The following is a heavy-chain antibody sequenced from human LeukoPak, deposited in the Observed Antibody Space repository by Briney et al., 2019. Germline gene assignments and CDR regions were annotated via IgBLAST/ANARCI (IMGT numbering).Heavy chain of an antibody. Sequence: ASVKVSCKASGYTFTSYGISWVRQAPGQGLEWMGWISAYNGNTNYAQKLQGRVAMTTDTSTSTAYMELRSLRSDDTAVYYCARVGCSSTSCYWGYYYYGMDVWGQGTTVTVSS. CDR2: ISAYNGNT. V-gene: IGHV1-18*01. D-gene: IGHD2-2*01. J-gene: IGHJ6*02. CDR3: ARVGCSSTSCYWGYYYYGMDV. CDR1: GYTFTSYG.